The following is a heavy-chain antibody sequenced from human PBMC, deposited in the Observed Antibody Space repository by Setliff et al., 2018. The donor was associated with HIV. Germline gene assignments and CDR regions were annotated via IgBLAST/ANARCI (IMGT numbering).Heavy chain of an antibody. D-gene: IGHD2-21*01. CDR2: ISGSGGST. CDR3: TKGVKWLAP. Sequence: GSLRLSCAASGFSFSSYAMGWVRQAPGKELESVSAISGSGGSTYYADSVKGRFTISRDNSKNTLYLQMYGLRAEDTAIYYCTKGVKWLAPWGQGTPVTVSS. V-gene: IGHV3-23*01. J-gene: IGHJ5*02. CDR1: GFSFSSYA.